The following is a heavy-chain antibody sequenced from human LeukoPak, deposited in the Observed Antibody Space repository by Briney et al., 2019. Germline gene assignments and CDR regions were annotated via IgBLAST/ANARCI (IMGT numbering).Heavy chain of an antibody. CDR3: AKDRYSSGWYTD. Sequence: GGSLRLSXAASGFTFSSYGMHWVRQAPGKGLEWVAVIWYDGSNKYYADSVKGRFTISRDNSKNTLYLQMNSLRAEDTAVYYCAKDRYSSGWYTDWGQGTLVTVSS. CDR1: GFTFSSYG. V-gene: IGHV3-33*06. D-gene: IGHD6-19*01. CDR2: IWYDGSNK. J-gene: IGHJ4*02.